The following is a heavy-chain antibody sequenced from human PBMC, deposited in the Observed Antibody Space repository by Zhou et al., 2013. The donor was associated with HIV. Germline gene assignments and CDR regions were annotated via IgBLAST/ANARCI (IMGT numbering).Heavy chain of an antibody. J-gene: IGHJ5*02. Sequence: QVQLVQSGAEVKKPGSSVKVSCKASGGTFSSYAISWVRQAPGQGLEWMGGIIPIFGTANYAQKFQGRVTITTDESTSTAYMELSSLRSEDTAVYYCAREQTYSSSRTGWFDPWGQGTLVTVSS. V-gene: IGHV1-69*05. CDR3: AREQTYSSSRTGWFDP. CDR2: IIPIFGTA. CDR1: GGTFSSYA. D-gene: IGHD6-6*01.